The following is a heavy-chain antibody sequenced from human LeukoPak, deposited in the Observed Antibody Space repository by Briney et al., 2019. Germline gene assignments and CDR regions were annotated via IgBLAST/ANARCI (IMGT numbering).Heavy chain of an antibody. CDR1: GFNLNSYM. CDR2: ISSTGSFI. CDR3: TRVAQSGPTGWFDP. D-gene: IGHD1-1*01. V-gene: IGHV3-21*01. Sequence: SGGSLRLSCAASGFNLNSYMLNWVRQAPGKGLEWVLSISSTGSFIYYADSVKGRFTISRDNPGNVVYLQMDSLRAEDTAVYYCTRVAQSGPTGWFDPWGQGTLVTVSS. J-gene: IGHJ5*02.